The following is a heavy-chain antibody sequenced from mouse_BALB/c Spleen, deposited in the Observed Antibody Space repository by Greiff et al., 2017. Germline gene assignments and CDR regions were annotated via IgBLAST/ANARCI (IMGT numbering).Heavy chain of an antibody. V-gene: IGHV1-5*01. J-gene: IGHJ4*01. CDR1: GYTFTSYW. CDR2: IYPGNSDT. D-gene: IGHD2-2*01. CDR3: TREDYGYDDGYAMDY. Sequence: DVQLQESGTVLARPGASVKMSCKASGYTFTSYWMHWVQQRPGQGLEWIGAIYPGNSDTSYNQKFKGKAKLTAVTSTSTAYMELSSLTNEDSAVYYCTREDYGYDDGYAMDYWGQGTSVTVSS.